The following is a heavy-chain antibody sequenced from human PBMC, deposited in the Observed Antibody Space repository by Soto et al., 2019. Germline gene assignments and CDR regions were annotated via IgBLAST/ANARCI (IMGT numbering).Heavy chain of an antibody. D-gene: IGHD1-1*01. CDR3: ASHDPGARFDP. CDR1: RYIFTAYF. J-gene: IGHJ5*02. Sequence: QVQLVQSGAEVNKPGASVKVSCKAPRYIFTAYFLHWVRQAPGQGLEWMGWINPNNGATNYGLSFQGRVTISRDTASSTDYMQLSSLRSDDTAVYYCASHDPGARFDPWGQGTLVIVSS. V-gene: IGHV1-2*02. CDR2: INPNNGAT.